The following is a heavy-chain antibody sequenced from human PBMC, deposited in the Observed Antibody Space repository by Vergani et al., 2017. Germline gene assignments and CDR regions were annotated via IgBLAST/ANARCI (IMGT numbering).Heavy chain of an antibody. D-gene: IGHD5-24*01. Sequence: EVRLVQSGPEVKKPGESVKISCETSGYTFTNYWVAWVRQRPGKGLEWMGLIFPGDADTRYSPSFQGQVTISADKSISTAYLQWSSLKASDTAMYYCARRDGQGRLFDYWGQGTLVTVSS. J-gene: IGHJ4*02. CDR3: ARRDGQGRLFDY. CDR2: IFPGDADT. CDR1: GYTFTNYW. V-gene: IGHV5-51*01.